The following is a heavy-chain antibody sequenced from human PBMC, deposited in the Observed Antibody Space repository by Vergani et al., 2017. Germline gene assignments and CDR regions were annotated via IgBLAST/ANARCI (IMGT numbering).Heavy chain of an antibody. D-gene: IGHD3-3*01. Sequence: EVQLLESGGGLVQPGGSLRLSCAASGFTFSSYAMSWVRQAPGKGLEWVSAISGSGGSTYYADSVKGRFTISRDNSKKTLYLQMNSLRAEDTAVYYCAGWGSGYYQRRVFDYWGQGTLVTVSS. V-gene: IGHV3-23*01. CDR2: ISGSGGST. CDR3: AGWGSGYYQRRVFDY. J-gene: IGHJ4*02. CDR1: GFTFSSYA.